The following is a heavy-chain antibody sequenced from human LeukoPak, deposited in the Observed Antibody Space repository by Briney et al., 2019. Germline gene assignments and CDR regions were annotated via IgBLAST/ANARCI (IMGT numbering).Heavy chain of an antibody. V-gene: IGHV4-4*09. CDR1: GGSISSYY. CDR3: ASTYCSSTSRQTGGSYYYYYMDV. D-gene: IGHD2-2*01. Sequence: SETLSLTCTVSGGSISSYYWSWIRQPPGKGLEWIGYIYTSGSTNYNPSLKSRVTISVDTSKNQFSLKLSSVTAADTAVYYCASTYCSSTSRQTGGSYYYYYMDVWGKGTTVTVSS. CDR2: IYTSGST. J-gene: IGHJ6*03.